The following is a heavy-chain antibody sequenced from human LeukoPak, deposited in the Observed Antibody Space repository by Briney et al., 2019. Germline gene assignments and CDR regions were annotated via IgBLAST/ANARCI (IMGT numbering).Heavy chain of an antibody. J-gene: IGHJ4*02. CDR2: IYYSGST. CDR3: ARTLGYCSSTSCFYYFDY. D-gene: IGHD2-2*01. CDR1: GGSISSGDYY. Sequence: SETLSLTCTVSGGSISSGDYYWSWIRQPPGKGVEWIGYIYYSGSTYYNPSLKSRVTISVDTSKNQFSLKLSSVTAADTAVYYCARTLGYCSSTSCFYYFDYWGQGTLVTVSS. V-gene: IGHV4-30-4*08.